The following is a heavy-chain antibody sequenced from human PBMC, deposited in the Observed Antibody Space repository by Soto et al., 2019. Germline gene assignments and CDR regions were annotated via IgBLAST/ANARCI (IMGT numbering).Heavy chain of an antibody. CDR3: ARRSCSSLDCARGSGMDV. D-gene: IGHD2-2*01. Sequence: GESLKISCKGSGYTFTSYWLGWVRQLPGRGLEWMGIVYPGDSDTSYSPSFQGQVTISVDKSINTASLQWNGLQASDTAIYYCARRSCSSLDCARGSGMDVWGQGNMVTVSS. CDR2: VYPGDSDT. V-gene: IGHV5-51*01. CDR1: GYTFTSYW. J-gene: IGHJ6*02.